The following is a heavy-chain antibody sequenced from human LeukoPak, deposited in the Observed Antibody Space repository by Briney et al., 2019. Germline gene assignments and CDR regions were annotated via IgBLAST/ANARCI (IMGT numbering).Heavy chain of an antibody. CDR3: AGSASSGWTIDY. V-gene: IGHV3-21*01. CDR1: GFTFSSYS. J-gene: IGHJ4*02. Sequence: GGSLGLSCAASGFTFSSYSMNWVRQAPGKGLEWVSSISSSSSYIYYADSVKGRFTISRDNAKNSLYLQMNSLRAEDTAVYYCAGSASSGWTIDYWGQGTLVTVPS. CDR2: ISSSSSYI. D-gene: IGHD6-19*01.